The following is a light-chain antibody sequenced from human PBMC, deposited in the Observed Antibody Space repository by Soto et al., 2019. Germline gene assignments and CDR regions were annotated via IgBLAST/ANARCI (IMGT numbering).Light chain of an antibody. V-gene: IGKV1-6*01. CDR1: QDISDD. Sequence: AIQMTQSPSSLSASVGDRVTITCRASQDISDDVGWYQQTPGKAPKLLISGASRLQSGVPSRFSGSGSGAASTLTITSLRPEDSATYYCLQNHNYPRTFGQGTKVDIK. J-gene: IGKJ1*01. CDR2: GAS. CDR3: LQNHNYPRT.